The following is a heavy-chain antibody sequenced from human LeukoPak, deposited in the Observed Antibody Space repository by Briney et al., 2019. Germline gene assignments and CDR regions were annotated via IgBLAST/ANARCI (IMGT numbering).Heavy chain of an antibody. CDR3: ARDHSSSWYVWFDP. V-gene: IGHV1-69*13. J-gene: IGHJ5*02. Sequence: SVKVSCKASGGTFSSYAISWVRQAPGQGLEWMGGIIPIFGTANYAQKFQGRVTITADESTGTAYMELSSLRSDDTAVYYCARDHSSSWYVWFDPWGQGTLVTVSS. CDR1: GGTFSSYA. D-gene: IGHD6-13*01. CDR2: IIPIFGTA.